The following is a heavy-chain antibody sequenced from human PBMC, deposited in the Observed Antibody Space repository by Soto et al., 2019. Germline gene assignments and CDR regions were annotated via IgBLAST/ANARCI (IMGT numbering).Heavy chain of an antibody. CDR2: INHSGST. D-gene: IGHD6-19*01. V-gene: IGHV4-34*01. CDR3: ASQFSGWYFDS. CDR1: GGSFSGYY. J-gene: IGHJ4*02. Sequence: SETLSLTCAVYGGSFSGYYWSWIRQPPGKGLEWIGVINHSGSTNYNPSLKSRVTISVDTSKNQFSLNLTSVTAADTAVYYCASQFSGWYFDSWGPGTLVTVSS.